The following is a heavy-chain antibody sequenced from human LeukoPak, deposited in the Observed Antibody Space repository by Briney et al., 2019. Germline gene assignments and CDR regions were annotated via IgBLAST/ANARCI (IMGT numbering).Heavy chain of an antibody. V-gene: IGHV3-30*04. CDR1: GFTFSSYA. CDR2: ISYDGSNK. Sequence: GGSLRLSCAASGFTFSSYAMHWVRQAPGKGLEWVAVISYDGSNKYYADSVKGRFTISRDNSKNTLYLQMNSLRAEDTAVYYCARDQGSSSWYVWGQETLVTVSS. D-gene: IGHD6-13*01. J-gene: IGHJ4*02. CDR3: ARDQGSSSWYV.